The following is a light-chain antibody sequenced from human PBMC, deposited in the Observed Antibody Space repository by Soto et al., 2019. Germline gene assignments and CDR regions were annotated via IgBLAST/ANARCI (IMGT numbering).Light chain of an antibody. CDR3: CSYAGTYTYV. V-gene: IGLV2-11*01. Sequence: QSALTQPRSVSGSPGQSVTISCAGTSSDVGGFNFVSWHQQHPGKALKLLIYDVTKRPSGVPDRFSGSKSGRTASLTISGLQAEDEADYYCCSYAGTYTYVFGTGTKLTVL. CDR2: DVT. J-gene: IGLJ1*01. CDR1: SSDVGGFNF.